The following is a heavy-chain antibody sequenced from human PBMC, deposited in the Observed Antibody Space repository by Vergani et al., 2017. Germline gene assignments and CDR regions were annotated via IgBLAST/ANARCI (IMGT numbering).Heavy chain of an antibody. CDR2: IKSDGSIT. V-gene: IGHV3-74*01. J-gene: IGHJ5*01. CDR1: GFSFSGYW. Sequence: EVQLVEPGGGLIHPGGSLRLSCEGSGFSFSGYWMHWVRQSPEKGRVWVSRIKSDGSITNYADSVKGRFTISRDNAKNTLYLEMNSLRGDDTAIYYCVRARCSGPCFMSNWFDSWGQGTLVTVSS. D-gene: IGHD5-12*01. CDR3: VRARCSGPCFMSNWFDS.